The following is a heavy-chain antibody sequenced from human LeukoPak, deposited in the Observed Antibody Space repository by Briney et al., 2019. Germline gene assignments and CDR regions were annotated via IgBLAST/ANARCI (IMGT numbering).Heavy chain of an antibody. V-gene: IGHV4-59*01. CDR3: ARASGWLDP. Sequence: KPSETLSLTCTVSGGSISSYYWSWIRQPPGKGLEWIGYIYYSGSTNYNPSLKSRVTISVDTSKNQFSLKLSSVTAADTAVYYCARASGWLDPWGQGTLVTVSS. CDR1: GGSISSYY. CDR2: IYYSGST. J-gene: IGHJ5*02. D-gene: IGHD1-26*01.